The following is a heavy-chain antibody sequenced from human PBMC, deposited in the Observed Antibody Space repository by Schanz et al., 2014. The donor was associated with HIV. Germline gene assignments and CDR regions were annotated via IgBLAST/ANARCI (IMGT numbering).Heavy chain of an antibody. Sequence: EVQLLESGGGVVQPGGSLRLSCEAPGLTFSKYAMSWVRQAPGKGLEWVSGISGSGGSTYYADSVKGRFDISRDNSKNTLHLQRNSLRAEDTAVYYCAKCPTMVRGTGMDVWGQGTTVTVSS. J-gene: IGHJ6*02. CDR2: ISGSGGST. CDR3: AKCPTMVRGTGMDV. D-gene: IGHD3-10*01. CDR1: GLTFSKYA. V-gene: IGHV3-23*01.